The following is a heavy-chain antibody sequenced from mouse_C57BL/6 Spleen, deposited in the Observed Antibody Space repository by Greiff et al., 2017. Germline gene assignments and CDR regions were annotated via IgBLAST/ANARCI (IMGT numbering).Heavy chain of an antibody. D-gene: IGHD2-3*01. CDR2: INPYNGGT. Sequence: EVKLQESGPVLVKPGASVKMSCKASGYTFTDYYMNWVKPSHGKSLEWIGVINPYNGGTSYNQKFKGKATLTVDKSSSTAYMELNSLTSEDSAVYYCARRGLLQAMDYWGQGTSVTVSS. CDR1: GYTFTDYY. CDR3: ARRGLLQAMDY. V-gene: IGHV1-19*01. J-gene: IGHJ4*01.